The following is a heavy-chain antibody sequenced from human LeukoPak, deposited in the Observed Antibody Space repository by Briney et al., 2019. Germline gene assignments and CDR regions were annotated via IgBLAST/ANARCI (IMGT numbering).Heavy chain of an antibody. CDR2: IYYSGST. CDR3: ASQFVYYDFWSGYYRGGEYYFDY. V-gene: IGHV4-59*08. Sequence: SETLSLICTVSGGSISSYYWSWIRQPPGKGLEWIGYIYYSGSTNYNPSLKSRVTISVDTSKNQFSLKLSSVTAADTAVYYCASQFVYYDFWSGYYRGGEYYFDYWGQGTLVTVSS. CDR1: GGSISSYY. D-gene: IGHD3-3*01. J-gene: IGHJ4*02.